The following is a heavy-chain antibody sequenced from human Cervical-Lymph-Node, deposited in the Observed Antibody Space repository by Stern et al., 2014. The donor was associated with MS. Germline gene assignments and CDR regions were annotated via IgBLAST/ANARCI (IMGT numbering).Heavy chain of an antibody. CDR3: ASAYSSSHYYFDY. CDR2: IWYDGSNP. V-gene: IGHV3-33*01. J-gene: IGHJ4*02. Sequence: VQLVESGGGVVQPGRSLRLSCAASGFSFSRYAMHWVRQAPGKGLEWVALIWYDGSNPYYADSGTGQFTISRDNCKNTLYLQMNSLRAEDTAVYYCASAYSSSHYYFDYWGQGTLVTVSS. D-gene: IGHD6-13*01. CDR1: GFSFSRYA.